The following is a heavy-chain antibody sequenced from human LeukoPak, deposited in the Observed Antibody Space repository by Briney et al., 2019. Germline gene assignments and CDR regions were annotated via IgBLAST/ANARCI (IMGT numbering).Heavy chain of an antibody. CDR2: IYSGGST. CDR1: GFTVSSNY. D-gene: IGHD3-3*01. V-gene: IGHV3-66*01. J-gene: IGHJ6*02. Sequence: GGSLRLSCAASGFTVSSNYMSWVRQAPGKGLEWVSIIYSGGSTYYADSVKGRFTISRDNSKNTLYLQMNSLRAEDTAVYYCARITYYDFWSGYGTDYYYGMDVWGQGTTVTVSS. CDR3: ARITYYDFWSGYGTDYYYGMDV.